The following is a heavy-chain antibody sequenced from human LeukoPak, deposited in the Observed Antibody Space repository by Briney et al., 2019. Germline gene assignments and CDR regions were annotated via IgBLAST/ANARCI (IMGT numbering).Heavy chain of an antibody. CDR3: ARDIHGNEN. J-gene: IGHJ4*02. V-gene: IGHV1-2*02. CDR1: GHTFIGFY. CDR2: INPNSGGT. Sequence: ASVTVSCKASGHTFIGFYIDWVRHAPGQGLEWMGWINPNSGGTNSAQKIQGRVTMTRDTSISTAYMELSRLRSDGTAVYYCARDIHGNENWGQGTLVTVSS. D-gene: IGHD1-1*01.